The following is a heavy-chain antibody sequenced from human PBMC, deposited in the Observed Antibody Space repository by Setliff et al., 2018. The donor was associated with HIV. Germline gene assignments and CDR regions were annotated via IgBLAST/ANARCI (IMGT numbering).Heavy chain of an antibody. CDR1: GGSISSYY. Sequence: PSETLSLTCTVSGGSISSYYWSWIRQPAGKGLEWIGRIYTSGSTNYNPSLKSRVTISVDTSKNQFSLNLSSVTAADTAVYYCAREKGRYFDWSHTRDAFDIWGQGTMVTVSS. V-gene: IGHV4-4*07. CDR2: IYTSGST. J-gene: IGHJ3*02. CDR3: AREKGRYFDWSHTRDAFDI. D-gene: IGHD3-9*01.